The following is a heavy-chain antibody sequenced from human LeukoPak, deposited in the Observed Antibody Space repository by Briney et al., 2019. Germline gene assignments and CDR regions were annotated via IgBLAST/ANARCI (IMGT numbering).Heavy chain of an antibody. Sequence: PGGSLRLSCAASGFTFSSYAMSWVRQAPGKGLEWVSAISGSGGSTYYADSVKGRFTISRDNSKNTLYLQMNSLRAEDTAVYYCAKADTYYYYYYMDVWGKGTRVTVSS. CDR1: GFTFSSYA. J-gene: IGHJ6*03. V-gene: IGHV3-23*01. CDR3: AKADTYYYYYYMDV. D-gene: IGHD3-9*01. CDR2: ISGSGGST.